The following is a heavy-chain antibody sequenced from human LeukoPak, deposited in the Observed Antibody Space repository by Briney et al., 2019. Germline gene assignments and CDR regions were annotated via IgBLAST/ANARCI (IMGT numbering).Heavy chain of an antibody. CDR3: AKYSGSYLERGFDY. Sequence: PGGTLRLSCAASGFTFSSYGMSWVRQAPGKGLEWVSAISGSGGSTYYADSVKGRFTISRDNSKNTLYLQMNSLRAEDTAVYYCAKYSGSYLERGFDYWGQGTLVTVSS. V-gene: IGHV3-23*01. D-gene: IGHD1-26*01. J-gene: IGHJ4*02. CDR1: GFTFSSYG. CDR2: ISGSGGST.